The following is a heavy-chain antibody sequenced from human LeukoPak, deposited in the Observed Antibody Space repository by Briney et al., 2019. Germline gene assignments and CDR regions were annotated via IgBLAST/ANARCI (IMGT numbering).Heavy chain of an antibody. V-gene: IGHV3-66*02. Sequence: PTGGSLRLSCAASGFTVSSNYMSWVRQAPGKGLEWVSVIYSGGSTYYADSVKGRFTISRDNSKNTLYLQMNSLRAEDTAVYYCARDLDYYDSSGKYYFDYWGQGTLVTVSS. D-gene: IGHD3-22*01. CDR2: IYSGGST. CDR3: ARDLDYYDSSGKYYFDY. CDR1: GFTVSSNY. J-gene: IGHJ4*02.